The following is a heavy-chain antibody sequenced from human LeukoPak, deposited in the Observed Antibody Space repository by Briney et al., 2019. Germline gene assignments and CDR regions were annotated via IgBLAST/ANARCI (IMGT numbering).Heavy chain of an antibody. D-gene: IGHD4-17*01. CDR3: ARAVSGYGDYGGAYYFDY. CDR1: GGSISSYY. V-gene: IGHV4-59*01. Sequence: SETLSLTCTVSGGSISSYYWSWIRQPPGKGLEWIGNIYYSGRNNYNPSLRSRVTISIDTSKNQFFLKLSSVTAADTAVYYCARAVSGYGDYGGAYYFDYWGQGTLVTVSS. CDR2: IYYSGRN. J-gene: IGHJ4*02.